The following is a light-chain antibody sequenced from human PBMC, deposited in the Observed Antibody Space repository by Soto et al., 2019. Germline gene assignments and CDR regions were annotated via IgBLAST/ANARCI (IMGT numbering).Light chain of an antibody. J-gene: IGLJ3*02. CDR1: SSNIGAGYD. Sequence: QSVLTQPPSVSGAPGQRVTISCTGSSSNIGAGYDVHWYQQLPGTAPKLLVSGNTNRPSGFPDRFSGSKSGTSASLAITGLQAEDEADYYCQSYDSSLSYWVFGGGTKVTVL. CDR3: QSYDSSLSYWV. V-gene: IGLV1-40*01. CDR2: GNT.